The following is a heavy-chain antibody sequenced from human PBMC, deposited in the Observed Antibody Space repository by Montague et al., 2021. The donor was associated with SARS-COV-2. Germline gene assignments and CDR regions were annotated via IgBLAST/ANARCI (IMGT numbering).Heavy chain of an antibody. CDR3: ARDYSHCSGGSCVFDY. J-gene: IGHJ4*02. CDR2: IYSSGST. Sequence: SETLSLTCTVSGGSISNYYWSWIRQSAGKGLEWIGRIYSSGSTNYNPSLKSRISMSVDTSKNQFSLKLSSVTAADTAIYYCARDYSHCSGGSCVFDYWGQGTLVTVSS. V-gene: IGHV4-4*07. D-gene: IGHD2-15*01. CDR1: GGSISNYY.